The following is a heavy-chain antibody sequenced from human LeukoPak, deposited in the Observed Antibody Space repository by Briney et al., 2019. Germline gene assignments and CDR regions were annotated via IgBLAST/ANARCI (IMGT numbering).Heavy chain of an antibody. D-gene: IGHD6-13*01. J-gene: IGHJ4*02. CDR2: VYTSGST. V-gene: IGHV4-61*02. CDR3: ARSWFPIGPADY. Sequence: SETLSLTCTVSGGSISSGSYYWSWIRQPAGKGLEWIGRVYTSGSTNYNPSLRSRVTISVDTSKNQFSLKLRSVTAADTAVYYCARSWFPIGPADYWGQGTLVTVSS. CDR1: GGSISSGSYY.